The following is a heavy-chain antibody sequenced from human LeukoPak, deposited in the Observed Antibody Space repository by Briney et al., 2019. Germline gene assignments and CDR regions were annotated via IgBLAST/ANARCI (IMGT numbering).Heavy chain of an antibody. CDR1: GGSVSSGSFY. D-gene: IGHD2-15*01. J-gene: IGHJ4*02. V-gene: IGHV4-61*01. CDR3: ARGYCSGGTCYFFDY. Sequence: LETLSLTCTVSGGSVSSGSFYWSWIRQPPGKGLEWIGYIYYSGSTNYNPSLKSRVTISVDTSKNQFSLKLSSVTAADTAVYYCARGYCSGGTCYFFDYWGQGTLVTVSS. CDR2: IYYSGST.